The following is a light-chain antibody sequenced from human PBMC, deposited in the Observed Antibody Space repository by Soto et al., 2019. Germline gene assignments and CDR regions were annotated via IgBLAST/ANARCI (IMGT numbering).Light chain of an antibody. Sequence: DIQMTQSPSTLSASVGGRVTITCRASQSVDRWLAWYQQKPGKAPKLLIHRASLLESGVPSRFSGSGSGMEFTLTINNLQPDDIATYYCQQYSSSFRTFGPGSKVEVK. CDR1: QSVDRW. CDR3: QQYSSSFRT. J-gene: IGKJ1*01. V-gene: IGKV1-5*03. CDR2: RAS.